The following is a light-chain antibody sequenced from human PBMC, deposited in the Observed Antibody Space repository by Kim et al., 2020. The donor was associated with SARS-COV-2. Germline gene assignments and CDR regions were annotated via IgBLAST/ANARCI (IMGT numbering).Light chain of an antibody. V-gene: IGLV2-14*03. CDR3: SSYTSSSTLGV. Sequence: QSALTQPASVSGSPGQSITIYCTGTSSDVGGYNYVSWYQQHPGKAPKLMIYDVSNRPSGVSNRFSGSKSGKTASLTISGLQAEDEADYYCSSYTSSSTLGVFGGGTQLTVL. CDR2: DVS. CDR1: SSDVGGYNY. J-gene: IGLJ3*02.